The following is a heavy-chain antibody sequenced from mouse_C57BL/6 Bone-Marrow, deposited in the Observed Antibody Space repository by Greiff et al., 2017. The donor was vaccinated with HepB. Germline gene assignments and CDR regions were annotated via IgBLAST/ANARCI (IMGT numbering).Heavy chain of an antibody. CDR2: IYPNYGTT. CDR3: ERWGGLLLRYSAY. CDR1: GYSFTDYN. J-gene: IGHJ3*01. Sequence: EVQLQESGPELVTPGASVKISCKASGYSFTDYNMNWVQQSNGKSLEWIGVIYPNYGTTSYHQQFKGQATLTVDQSSSTADMQLNILTSEDSEVYYCERWGGLLLRYSAYWGQGTLVTVSA. V-gene: IGHV1-39*01. D-gene: IGHD1-1*01.